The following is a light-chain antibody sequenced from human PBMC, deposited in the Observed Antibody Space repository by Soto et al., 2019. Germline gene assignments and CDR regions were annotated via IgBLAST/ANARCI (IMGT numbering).Light chain of an antibody. J-gene: IGKJ1*01. V-gene: IGKV4-1*01. CDR2: WAS. CDR3: QQYYSTPWT. CDR1: QSVLHSSNNKNY. Sequence: DILMPQTPASLAVSLGERATINCKSSQSVLHSSNNKNYLAWYQQKPGQPPKLLIYWASTRESGVPDRFSGSGSGTDFTLTISSLQAEDVAVYYCQQYYSTPWTFGQGTKVDIK.